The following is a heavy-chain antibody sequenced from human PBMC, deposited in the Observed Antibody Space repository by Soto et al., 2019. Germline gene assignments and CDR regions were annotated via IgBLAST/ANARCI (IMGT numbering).Heavy chain of an antibody. CDR3: ARLGIGWEFPFDY. Sequence: QVQLQESGPGLVKPSKTLSLTCIVSGGSVSNDAYYWSWIRQPPGKGLEWIGYIYHSGSTYYNPSLKSRVTISADTSANQFSLKVSSVTAADTAVYYCARLGIGWEFPFDYWGQGTLVNVSS. J-gene: IGHJ4*02. CDR1: GGSVSNDAYY. V-gene: IGHV4-61*08. D-gene: IGHD1-26*01. CDR2: IYHSGST.